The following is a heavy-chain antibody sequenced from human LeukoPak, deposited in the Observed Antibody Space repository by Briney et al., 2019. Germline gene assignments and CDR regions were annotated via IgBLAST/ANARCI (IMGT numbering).Heavy chain of an antibody. V-gene: IGHV3-21*01. CDR2: ISSSSSYI. CDR1: GFTFSSYS. D-gene: IGHD3-10*01. J-gene: IGHJ4*02. CDR3: ARGRWTMVRGVLLTPIDY. Sequence: GGSLRLSCAASGFTFSSYSMNWVRQAPGKGLEWVSSISSSSSYIYYADSVKGRFTISRDNAKNSLYLQMSSLRAEDTAVYYCARGRWTMVRGVLLTPIDYWGQGTPVTVSS.